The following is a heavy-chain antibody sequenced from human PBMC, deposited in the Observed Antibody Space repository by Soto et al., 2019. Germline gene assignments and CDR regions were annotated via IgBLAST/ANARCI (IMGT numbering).Heavy chain of an antibody. J-gene: IGHJ6*02. Sequence: QVQLQESGPGLVKPSETLSLTCTVSGGSISPYYWSWIRQPPGKGLEWIGYIYYSGNTEYNHSLKSRVTISVDTSKNQFSLKLSSVTAADTAVYYCARDWHYYDSSGYPRVYGMDVWGQGTTVTVSS. CDR1: GGSISPYY. V-gene: IGHV4-59*01. D-gene: IGHD3-22*01. CDR3: ARDWHYYDSSGYPRVYGMDV. CDR2: IYYSGNT.